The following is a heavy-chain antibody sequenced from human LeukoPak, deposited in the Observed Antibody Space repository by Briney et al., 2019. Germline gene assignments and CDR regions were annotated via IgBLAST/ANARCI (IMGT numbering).Heavy chain of an antibody. CDR1: GGSISSNY. V-gene: IGHV4-59*01. Sequence: PETLSLTCAVSGGSISSNYWSWIRQPPGKGLEWIGYIYYSGSTNYNPSLKSRVTISVDTSKNQFSLKLSSVTAADTAVYFCARGSNWYGSWGQGTLVTVSS. J-gene: IGHJ5*01. CDR3: ARGSNWYGS. CDR2: IYYSGST.